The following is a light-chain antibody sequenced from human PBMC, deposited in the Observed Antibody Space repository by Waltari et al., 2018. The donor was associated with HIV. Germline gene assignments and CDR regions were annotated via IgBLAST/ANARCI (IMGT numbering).Light chain of an antibody. V-gene: IGLV2-14*03. J-gene: IGLJ3*02. Sequence: QSALTQPASVSGSLGPSITFSCTGTSSDIGSYNYVSWYQQHPGKATKIIIYDVTNRPSGVSNRFSGSKSGNTASLTISGLQAEYEADDYCTSVTSSSAWVFGGGTMLNVL. CDR3: TSVTSSSAWV. CDR2: DVT. CDR1: SSDIGSYNY.